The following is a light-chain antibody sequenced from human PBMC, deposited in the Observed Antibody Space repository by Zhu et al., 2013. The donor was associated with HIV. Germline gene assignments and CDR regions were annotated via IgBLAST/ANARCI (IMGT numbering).Light chain of an antibody. CDR3: SSYTSSSTLYV. CDR1: SRDVGRFNL. Sequence: QSALTQPASVSESPGQSITISCTGTSRDVGRFNLVSWYQQHSGKAPKLILYEVNKRPAGVSTRFSGSKSANTASLTISGLQAEDEADYYCSSYTSSSTLYVFGTGTKVTVL. V-gene: IGLV2-14*02. J-gene: IGLJ1*01. CDR2: EVN.